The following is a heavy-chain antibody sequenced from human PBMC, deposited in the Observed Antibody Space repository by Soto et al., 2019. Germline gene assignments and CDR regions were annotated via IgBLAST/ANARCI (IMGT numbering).Heavy chain of an antibody. CDR3: ARDRGLLGAVAYYDGMDV. D-gene: IGHD1-26*01. CDR2: ISAYNGNT. CDR1: GYTFTSYG. J-gene: IGHJ6*02. V-gene: IGHV1-18*01. Sequence: QVQLVQSGAEVKKPGASVKVSCKASGYTFTSYGISWVRRAPGQGLEWMGWISAYNGNTNYAQKLQGRVTMTTDTSTSTAYMELRSLRSDDTAVYSCARDRGLLGAVAYYDGMDVWGQGTTVTVSS.